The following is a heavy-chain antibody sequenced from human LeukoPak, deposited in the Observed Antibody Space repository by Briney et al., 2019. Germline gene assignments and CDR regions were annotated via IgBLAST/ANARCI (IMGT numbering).Heavy chain of an antibody. D-gene: IGHD2-15*01. CDR2: VSACNGNT. V-gene: IGHV1-18*01. CDR3: ARDREDIVVVVAAHNWFDP. J-gene: IGHJ5*02. CDR1: GYTFTSYG. Sequence: ASVKVSCKASGYTFTSYGISWVRQAPGQGLEWMGWVSACNGNTNYAQKLQGRVTMTTDTSTSTAYMELRSLRSDDTAVYYCARDREDIVVVVAAHNWFDPWGQGTLVTVSS.